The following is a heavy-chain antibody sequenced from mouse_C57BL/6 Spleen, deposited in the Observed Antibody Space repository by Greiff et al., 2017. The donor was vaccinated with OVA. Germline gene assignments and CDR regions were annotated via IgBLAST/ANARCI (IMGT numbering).Heavy chain of an antibody. CDR3: AREANWDWYFDV. D-gene: IGHD4-1*01. CDR1: GYSITSGYY. Sequence: EVKLVESGPGLVKPSQSLSLTCSVTGYSITSGYYWNWIRQFPGNKLEWMGYISYDGSNNYNPSLKNRISITRDTSKNQFFLKLNSVTTEDTATYYCAREANWDWYFDVWGTGTTVTVSS. V-gene: IGHV3-6*01. J-gene: IGHJ1*03. CDR2: ISYDGSN.